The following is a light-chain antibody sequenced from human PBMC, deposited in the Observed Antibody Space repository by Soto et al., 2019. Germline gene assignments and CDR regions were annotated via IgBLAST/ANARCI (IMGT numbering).Light chain of an antibody. CDR3: QQCGSLPT. J-gene: IGKJ4*01. CDR1: QSVRSNY. CDR2: GAS. V-gene: IGKV3-20*01. Sequence: EIVLTQSPGTLSLSPGERATLSCRASQSVRSNYLAWYQQKPGQDPKLLIYGASSRATGIPDRFSGSGSGTDFTLTISRLEPEDFAVYYCQQCGSLPTFGGGTKVEIK.